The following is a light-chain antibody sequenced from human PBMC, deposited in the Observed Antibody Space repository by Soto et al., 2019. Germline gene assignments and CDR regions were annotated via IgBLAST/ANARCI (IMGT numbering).Light chain of an antibody. CDR2: GAS. CDR3: QQSYSTPPIT. V-gene: IGKV1-8*01. CDR1: QDIGSV. J-gene: IGKJ5*01. Sequence: AIRMTQSPSSLSASTGDTVTITCRASQDIGSVLAWYQQKPGTAPKVLISGASNLHGGVPSRFSGSGSRTDFTLTITHLQSEDFATYYCQQSYSTPPITFGQGTRLEIK.